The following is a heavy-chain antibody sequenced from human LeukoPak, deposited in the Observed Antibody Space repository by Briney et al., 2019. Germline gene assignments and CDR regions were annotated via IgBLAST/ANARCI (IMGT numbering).Heavy chain of an antibody. CDR1: GGSISSYY. CDR2: IYYSGST. D-gene: IGHD3-22*01. J-gene: IGHJ4*02. CDR3: ASSYDSSGPFDY. Sequence: TSETLSLTCTVSGGSISSYYWSWIRQPPGKGLEWIGYIYYSGSTNYNPSLKSRVTISVDTSKNQFSLKLSSVTAADTAVYYCASSYDSSGPFDYWGQGTLVTVSS. V-gene: IGHV4-59*01.